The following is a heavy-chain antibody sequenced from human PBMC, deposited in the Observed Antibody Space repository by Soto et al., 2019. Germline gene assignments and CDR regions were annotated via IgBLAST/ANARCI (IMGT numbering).Heavy chain of an antibody. V-gene: IGHV4-59*01. D-gene: IGHD6-13*01. Sequence: PAETLSLNCTVSGGSISSYYWSWIRQPPGKGLEWIGYIYYSGSTNYNPSLKSRVTISVDTSKNKSSLKLSPVTAADTAVYYCARGRDSSSWPNWFDPWGQGTLVTVSS. CDR1: GGSISSYY. CDR2: IYYSGST. CDR3: ARGRDSSSWPNWFDP. J-gene: IGHJ5*02.